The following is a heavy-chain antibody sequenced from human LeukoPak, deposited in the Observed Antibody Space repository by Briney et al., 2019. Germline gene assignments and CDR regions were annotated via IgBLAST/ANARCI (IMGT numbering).Heavy chain of an antibody. Sequence: GGSLRLSCAASGFTFSSYWMHWVRQAPGKGLVWVSRINSDGSSTSYADSVKGRFTISRDNAKNSLYLQMNRLSAEDTAVYYCARGSIVGANWGQGTLVTVSS. V-gene: IGHV3-74*01. D-gene: IGHD1-26*01. CDR3: ARGSIVGAN. CDR2: INSDGSST. J-gene: IGHJ4*02. CDR1: GFTFSSYW.